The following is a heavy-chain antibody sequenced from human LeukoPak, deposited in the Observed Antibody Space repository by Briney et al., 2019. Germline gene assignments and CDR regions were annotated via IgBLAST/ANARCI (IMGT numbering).Heavy chain of an antibody. CDR3: ARGYSSSWYFNWFDP. V-gene: IGHV4-59*08. Sequence: SETLSLTCAVSGDSISSDYWSWVRQPPGKGLEWIGYIYYTGSTNYNPSLKSRVTISVDTSKNQFSLKLTSVTAADTAVYYCARGYSSSWYFNWFDPWGQGTLVTVSS. CDR2: IYYTGST. J-gene: IGHJ5*02. CDR1: GDSISSDY. D-gene: IGHD6-13*01.